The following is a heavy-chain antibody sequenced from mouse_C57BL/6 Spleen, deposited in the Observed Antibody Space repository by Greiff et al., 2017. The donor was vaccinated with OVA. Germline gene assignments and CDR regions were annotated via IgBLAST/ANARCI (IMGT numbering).Heavy chain of an antibody. CDR1: GYAFSSSW. CDR2: IYPGDGDT. D-gene: IGHD2-2*01. V-gene: IGHV1-82*01. CDR3: ARIGYDPGWYFDV. Sequence: QVQLQQSGPELVKPGASVKISCKASGYAFSSSWMNWVKQRPGKGLEWIGRIYPGDGDTNYNGKFKGKATLTADKSSSTAYMQLSSLTSEDSAVYFCARIGYDPGWYFDVWGTGTTVTVSS. J-gene: IGHJ1*03.